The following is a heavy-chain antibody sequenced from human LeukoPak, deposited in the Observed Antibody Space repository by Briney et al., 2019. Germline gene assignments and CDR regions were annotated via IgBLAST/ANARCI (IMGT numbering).Heavy chain of an antibody. CDR3: ARVEGGNIVLMVYASYYFDY. D-gene: IGHD2-8*01. V-gene: IGHV1-18*01. CDR2: ISAYNGNT. J-gene: IGHJ4*02. Sequence: ASVEVSCRVSGYTFTSYGISWVRQAPGQGLEWMGWISAYNGNTNYAQKLQGRVTMTTDTSTSTAYMELRSLRSDDTAVYYCARVEGGNIVLMVYASYYFDYWGQGTLVTVSS. CDR1: GYTFTSYG.